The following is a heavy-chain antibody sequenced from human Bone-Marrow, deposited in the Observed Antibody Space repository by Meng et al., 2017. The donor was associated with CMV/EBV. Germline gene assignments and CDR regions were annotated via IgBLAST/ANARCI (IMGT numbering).Heavy chain of an antibody. CDR2: ISAYNGNT. Sequence: KASGYTFTSYGISWVRQAPGQGLEWMGWISAYNGNTNYAQKLQGRVTMTTDTSTSTAYMELRSLRSDDTAVYYCARVAYSYGLNWFDPWAREPWSPSP. CDR1: GYTFTSYG. CDR3: ARVAYSYGLNWFDP. V-gene: IGHV1-18*01. D-gene: IGHD5-18*01. J-gene: IGHJ5*02.